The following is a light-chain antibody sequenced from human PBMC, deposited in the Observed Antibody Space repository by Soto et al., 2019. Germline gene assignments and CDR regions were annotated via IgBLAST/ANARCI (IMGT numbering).Light chain of an antibody. CDR1: SSDIGLHNF. CDR2: GVS. Sequence: QSALTQPASVSGSPGQSITISCTGTSSDIGLHNFVSWHQQHPGKAPKFIIYGVSNQPSGVSNRFSASKSGNTASLTISGLQADDEADYYCSSYTSTFTWVFGGGTKVTVL. J-gene: IGLJ3*02. V-gene: IGLV2-14*01. CDR3: SSYTSTFTWV.